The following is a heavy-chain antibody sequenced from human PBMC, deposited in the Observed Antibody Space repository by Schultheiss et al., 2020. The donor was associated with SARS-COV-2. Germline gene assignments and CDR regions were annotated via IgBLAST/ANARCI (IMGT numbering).Heavy chain of an antibody. CDR1: GGSFSGYY. Sequence: SETLSLTCAVYGGSFSGYYWSWIRQPPGKGLEWIGEINHSGSTNYNPSLKSRVTMSVDTSKNQFSLKLSSVTAADTAVYYCASWDYYGSGSCMDVWGQGTTVTVSS. J-gene: IGHJ6*02. D-gene: IGHD3-10*01. CDR3: ASWDYYGSGSCMDV. CDR2: INHSGST. V-gene: IGHV4-34*01.